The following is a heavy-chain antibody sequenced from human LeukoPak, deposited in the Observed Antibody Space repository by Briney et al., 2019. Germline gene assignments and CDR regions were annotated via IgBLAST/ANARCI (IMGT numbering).Heavy chain of an antibody. CDR2: ISAYNGNT. Sequence: ASVKVSCKASVYTFTSYDIHWVRPAPGQGLEWMGWISAYNGNTNYAQKLQGRVTMTTDTSTSTAYMELRSLRSDDTAVYYCARGPRHEGTYFDYWGQGTLVTVSS. CDR1: VYTFTSYD. CDR3: ARGPRHEGTYFDY. D-gene: IGHD1-1*01. V-gene: IGHV1-18*01. J-gene: IGHJ4*02.